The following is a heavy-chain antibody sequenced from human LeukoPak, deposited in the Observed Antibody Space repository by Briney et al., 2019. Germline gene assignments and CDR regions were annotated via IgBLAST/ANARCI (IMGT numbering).Heavy chain of an antibody. CDR1: GGTFSSYA. CDR2: IIPIFGTA. V-gene: IGHV1-69*05. Sequence: SVKVSCKASGGTFSSYAISWVRQAPGQGLEWMGGIIPIFGTANYAQKFQGRVTITTDESTSTAYMELSSLRSEDTAVYYCAKDLFRLSPYSSSSDLAFDYWGQGTLVTVSS. CDR3: AKDLFRLSPYSSSSDLAFDY. J-gene: IGHJ4*02. D-gene: IGHD6-6*01.